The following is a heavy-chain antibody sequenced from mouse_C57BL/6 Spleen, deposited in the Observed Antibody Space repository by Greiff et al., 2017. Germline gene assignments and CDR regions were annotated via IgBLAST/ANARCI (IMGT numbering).Heavy chain of an antibody. CDR1: GYTFTSYW. Sequence: QVQLQQPGAELVKPGASVKLSCKASGYTFTSYWMQWVKQRPGQGLEWIGEIDPSDSYTNYNQKFKGKATLTVDTSSRTAYMQLSSLTSEDSAVYYCARSDYYGSSYVRSMDYWGQGTSVTVSS. V-gene: IGHV1-50*01. J-gene: IGHJ4*01. D-gene: IGHD1-1*01. CDR3: ARSDYYGSSYVRSMDY. CDR2: IDPSDSYT.